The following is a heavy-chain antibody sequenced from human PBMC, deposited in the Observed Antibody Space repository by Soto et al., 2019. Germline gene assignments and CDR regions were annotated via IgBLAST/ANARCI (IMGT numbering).Heavy chain of an antibody. CDR2: IYYSGST. J-gene: IGHJ5*02. CDR1: GGSISSRGYY. Sequence: SETLCLTCTVSGGSISSRGYYWNWIRRPPGKGLEWIGYIYYSGSTYYNPSLKSRVTISVDTSKNQFSLKLSSVTAADTAVYYCARGARVTATSNWFDPWGQGTLVTVSS. D-gene: IGHD2-21*02. CDR3: ARGARVTATSNWFDP. V-gene: IGHV4-31*02.